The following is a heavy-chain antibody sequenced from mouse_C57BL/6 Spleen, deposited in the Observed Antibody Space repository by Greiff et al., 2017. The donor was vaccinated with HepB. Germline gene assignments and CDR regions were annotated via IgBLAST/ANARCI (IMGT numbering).Heavy chain of an antibody. V-gene: IGHV1-64*01. Sequence: QVQLQQPGAELVKPGASVTLSCKASGYTFTSYWMHWVKQRPGQGLEWIGMIHPNSGSTNYNEKFKSKATLTVDKSSSTAYMQLSSLTSEDSAGYYCARPGSSYNYFDYWGQGTTLTVSS. CDR1: GYTFTSYW. CDR2: IHPNSGST. D-gene: IGHD1-1*01. J-gene: IGHJ2*01. CDR3: ARPGSSYNYFDY.